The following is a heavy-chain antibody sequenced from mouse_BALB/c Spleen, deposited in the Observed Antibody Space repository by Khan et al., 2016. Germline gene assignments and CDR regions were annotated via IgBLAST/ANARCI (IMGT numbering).Heavy chain of an antibody. J-gene: IGHJ2*01. V-gene: IGHV3-2*02. CDR1: DYSITSDYA. CDR2: ISYSGST. Sequence: VQLKESGPGLVKPSQSLSLTCTVTDYSITSDYAWNWIRQFPGNKLEWMGYISYSGSTSYNPSLKSRISITRDTSKNQFFLQLNSVTTEDTATYYCARNYFFDYWGQGTTLTVSS. CDR3: ARNYFFDY.